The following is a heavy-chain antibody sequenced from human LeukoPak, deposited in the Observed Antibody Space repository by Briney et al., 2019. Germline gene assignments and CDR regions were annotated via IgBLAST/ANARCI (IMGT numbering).Heavy chain of an antibody. V-gene: IGHV4-61*01. CDR1: GGSVSSGNYY. CDR2: MHYSGST. CDR3: ARVSCSGGSCYSSLPFDY. J-gene: IGHJ4*02. Sequence: SETLSLTCTVSGGSVSSGNYYWSWIRQPPGKGLEWIGFMHYSGSTYYNPSLKSRVTISVDTSKNQFSLKLSSVTAADTAVYYCARVSCSGGSCYSSLPFDYWGQGTLVTVSS. D-gene: IGHD2-15*01.